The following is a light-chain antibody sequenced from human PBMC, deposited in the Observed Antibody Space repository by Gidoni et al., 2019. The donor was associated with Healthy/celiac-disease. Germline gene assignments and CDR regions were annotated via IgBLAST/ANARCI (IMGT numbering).Light chain of an antibody. Sequence: QSALTPPASVSGSPGPSITISCTGTRSDVGGYNYVSWYQQHPGKAPKLMIYEVSNQPSGVSNRFSGSKSGNMASLTISGLQAEDEADYYCSSYTSSSTVVFGGGTKLTVL. CDR1: RSDVGGYNY. V-gene: IGLV2-14*01. CDR2: EVS. J-gene: IGLJ2*01. CDR3: SSYTSSSTVV.